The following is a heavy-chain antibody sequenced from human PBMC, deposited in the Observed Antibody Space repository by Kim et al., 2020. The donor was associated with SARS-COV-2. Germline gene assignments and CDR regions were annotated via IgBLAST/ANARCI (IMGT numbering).Heavy chain of an antibody. D-gene: IGHD3-10*01. CDR3: ARRAGGFDY. Sequence: SETLSLTCAVYGGSFRGYYWSWIRQPPGKGLEWIGEINHSGSTNYNPSLKSRVTISVDTSKNQFSLKLSSVTAADTAVYYCARRAGGFDYWGQGTLATVS. J-gene: IGHJ4*02. CDR2: INHSGST. V-gene: IGHV4-34*01. CDR1: GGSFRGYY.